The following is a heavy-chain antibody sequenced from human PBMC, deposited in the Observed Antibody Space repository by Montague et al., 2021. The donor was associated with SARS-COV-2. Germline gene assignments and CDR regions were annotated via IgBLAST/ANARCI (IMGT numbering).Heavy chain of an antibody. J-gene: IGHJ6*02. CDR1: GGSISSGGYS. Sequence: TLSLTCAVSGGSISSGGYSWNWIRQPPGKGLEWIGYIYHSGSTYYNPSLKSRVTISLDSSKNQFSLNLTSVTAADTAVYYCARGSMVRGGKVYYGVDGWGQGTTVTVS. CDR2: IYHSGST. D-gene: IGHD3-10*01. V-gene: IGHV4-30-2*01. CDR3: ARGSMVRGGKVYYGVDG.